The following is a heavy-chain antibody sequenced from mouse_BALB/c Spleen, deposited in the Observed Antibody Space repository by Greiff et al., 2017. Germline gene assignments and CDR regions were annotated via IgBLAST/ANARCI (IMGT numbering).Heavy chain of an antibody. Sequence: VQVVESGPGLVAPSQSLSITCTVSGFSLTSYGVHWVRQPPGKGLEWLGVIWASGSTNYNSALMSRLSISKDNSKSQVFLKMNSLQTDDTAMYYCARYYGSSPYYYAMDYWGQGTSVTVSS. D-gene: IGHD1-1*01. CDR1: GFSLTSYG. CDR2: IWASGST. CDR3: ARYYGSSPYYYAMDY. J-gene: IGHJ4*01. V-gene: IGHV2-9*02.